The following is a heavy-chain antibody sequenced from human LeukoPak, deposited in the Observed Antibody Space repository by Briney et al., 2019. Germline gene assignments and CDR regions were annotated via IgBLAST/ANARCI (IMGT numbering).Heavy chain of an antibody. CDR3: AKDPYSSSWYNWFDP. CDR1: GFTFSSYA. CDR2: ISGSGGST. J-gene: IGHJ5*02. Sequence: GSLRLSCAASGFTFSSYAMSWVRQAPGKGLEWVSAISGSGGSTYYADSVKGRFTISRDNSKNTLYLQMNSLRAEDTAVYYCAKDPYSSSWYNWFDPWGQGTLVTVSS. V-gene: IGHV3-23*01. D-gene: IGHD6-13*01.